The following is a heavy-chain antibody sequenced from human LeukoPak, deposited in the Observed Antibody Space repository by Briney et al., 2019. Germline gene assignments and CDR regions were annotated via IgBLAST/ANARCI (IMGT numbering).Heavy chain of an antibody. CDR3: ARGRYCSGGSCYPVARFDY. D-gene: IGHD2-15*01. CDR1: GITLSNYG. Sequence: GGSLRLSCAVSGITLSNYGMSWVRQAPGKGLGWVAGISDRGGSTNYADSVKGRFTISRDNPKNTLYLQMNSLRAEDTAVYYCARGRYCSGGSCYPVARFDYWGQGTLVTVSS. J-gene: IGHJ4*02. CDR2: ISDRGGST. V-gene: IGHV3-23*01.